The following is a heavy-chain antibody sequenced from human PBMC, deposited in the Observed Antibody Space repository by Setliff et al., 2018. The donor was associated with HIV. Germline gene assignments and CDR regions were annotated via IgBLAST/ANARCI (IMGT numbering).Heavy chain of an antibody. J-gene: IGHJ4*02. CDR3: ARDESRGYSGYDSGSDY. V-gene: IGHV1-18*01. D-gene: IGHD5-12*01. Sequence: GPSVKVSCKASGYTFTGYYIHWVRQAPGQGLEWMGWISAYNGNTNYAQKLQGRVTITADKSTSTAYMELSSLRSEDTAVYYCARDESRGYSGYDSGSDYWGQGTLVTVSS. CDR1: GYTFTGYY. CDR2: ISAYNGNT.